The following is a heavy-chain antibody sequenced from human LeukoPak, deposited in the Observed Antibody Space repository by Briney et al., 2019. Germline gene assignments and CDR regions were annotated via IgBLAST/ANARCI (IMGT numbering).Heavy chain of an antibody. CDR3: AMRDYDFWSGYYTSEYFQH. Sequence: PGGSLRLSCAASGFTFDDYAMHWVRQAPGKGLEWVSLISGDGGSTYYADSMKGRFTISRDNSKNSLYLQMNSLRTEDTALYYCAMRDYDFWSGYYTSEYFQHWGQGTLVTVSS. D-gene: IGHD3-3*01. J-gene: IGHJ1*01. CDR2: ISGDGGST. CDR1: GFTFDDYA. V-gene: IGHV3-43*02.